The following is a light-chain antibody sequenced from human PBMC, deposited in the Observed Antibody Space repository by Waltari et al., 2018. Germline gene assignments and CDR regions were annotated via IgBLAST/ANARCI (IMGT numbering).Light chain of an antibody. CDR2: DVS. V-gene: IGLV2-14*04. J-gene: IGLJ3*02. Sequence: QQQPGKAPKVMIYDVSKRPSGVSNRFSGSKSGNTAPLTISGLQAEDEADYYCSSYTSSSTWVFGGGTKLTVL. CDR3: SSYTSSSTWV.